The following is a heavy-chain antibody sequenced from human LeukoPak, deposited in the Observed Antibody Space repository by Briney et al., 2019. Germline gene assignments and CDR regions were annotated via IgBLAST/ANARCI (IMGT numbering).Heavy chain of an antibody. CDR3: ARGVLTYYYDSSGYSSLDY. CDR1: GYTFTSYY. J-gene: IGHJ4*02. Sequence: ASVKVSCKASGYTFTSYYMHWVRQAPGQGLEWMGIINPSGGSTSYAQKFQGRVTMTRDTSTSTVYMELSSLRSGDTAVYYCARGVLTYYYDSSGYSSLDYWGQGTLVTASS. CDR2: INPSGGST. V-gene: IGHV1-46*01. D-gene: IGHD3-22*01.